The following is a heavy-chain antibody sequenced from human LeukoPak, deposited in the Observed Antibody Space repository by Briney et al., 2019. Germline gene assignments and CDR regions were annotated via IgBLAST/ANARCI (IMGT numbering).Heavy chain of an antibody. CDR1: GGSISSSSYY. D-gene: IGHD3-10*01. CDR3: ARELRFGELFLDY. CDR2: IYYSGST. V-gene: IGHV4-30-4*08. J-gene: IGHJ4*02. Sequence: SETLSLTCTVSGGSISSSSYYWGWIRQPPGKGLEWIGYIYYSGSTYYNPSLKSRVTISVDTSKNQFSLKLSSVTAADTAVYYCARELRFGELFLDYWGQGTLVTVSS.